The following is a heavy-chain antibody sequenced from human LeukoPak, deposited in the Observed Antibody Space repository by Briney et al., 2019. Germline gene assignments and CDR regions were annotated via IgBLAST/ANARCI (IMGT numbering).Heavy chain of an antibody. D-gene: IGHD3-22*01. CDR2: INPNSGGT. CDR3: ASPPVHYYDSSGYYDAFDI. J-gene: IGHJ3*02. Sequence: ASVKVSCKASGYTFTGYCMHWVRQAPGQGLEWMGRINPNSGGTNYAQKFQGRVTMTRDTSISTAYMELSRLRSDDTAVYYCASPPVHYYDSSGYYDAFDIWGQGTMVTVSS. CDR1: GYTFTGYC. V-gene: IGHV1-2*06.